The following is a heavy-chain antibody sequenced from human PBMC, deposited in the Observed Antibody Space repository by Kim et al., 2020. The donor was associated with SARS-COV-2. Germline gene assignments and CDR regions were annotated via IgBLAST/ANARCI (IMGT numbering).Heavy chain of an antibody. D-gene: IGHD3-10*01. V-gene: IGHV3-23*01. Sequence: DSVKGRFTSSRDTSKSTLYLQMNSLRAEDTAVYYCARDRRGFNPYYGMDVWGQGTTVIVSS. CDR3: ARDRRGFNPYYGMDV. J-gene: IGHJ6*02.